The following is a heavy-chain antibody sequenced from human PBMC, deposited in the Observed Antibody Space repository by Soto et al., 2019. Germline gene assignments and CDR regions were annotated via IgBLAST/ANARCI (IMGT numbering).Heavy chain of an antibody. CDR3: ARVLYYGSGSYSPYGMDV. J-gene: IGHJ6*02. D-gene: IGHD3-10*01. CDR1: GVSFNNIA. Sequence: QVQLVQSGAEVKRPGSPVKVSCKPSGVSFNNIAIGWVGQPPGHGLEWMGGVSPPFRTSNYARKFQGRISITADASTGTVNMELSSLTSEDTAQYYCARVLYYGSGSYSPYGMDVWGQGTTVTVSS. V-gene: IGHV1-69*01. CDR2: VSPPFRTS.